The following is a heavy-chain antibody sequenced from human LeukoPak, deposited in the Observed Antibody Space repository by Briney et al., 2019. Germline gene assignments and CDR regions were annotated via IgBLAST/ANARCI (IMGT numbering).Heavy chain of an antibody. CDR3: AREVDRVNDY. CDR2: INHSGST. CDR1: GGSFSGYY. V-gene: IGHV4-34*01. Sequence: SETLSLTCAVYGGSFSGYYWSWIRQPPGKGLEWIGEINHSGSTNYNPSLKSRVTISVDTSKNQFSLKLSSETAADTAVYYCAREVDRVNDYWGQGTLVTVSS. D-gene: IGHD3-10*01. J-gene: IGHJ4*02.